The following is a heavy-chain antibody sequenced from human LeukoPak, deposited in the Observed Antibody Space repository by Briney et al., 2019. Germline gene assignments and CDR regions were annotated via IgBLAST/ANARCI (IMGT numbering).Heavy chain of an antibody. Sequence: GGSPRLSCAASGFTFSSYWMHWVRQAPGKGLVWVSRINSDGSSTSYADSVKGRFTISRDNAKNTLYLQMNSLRAEDTAVYYCARAGGNPFKTLDYWGQGTLVTVSS. D-gene: IGHD4-23*01. CDR3: ARAGGNPFKTLDY. CDR1: GFTFSSYW. CDR2: INSDGSST. J-gene: IGHJ4*02. V-gene: IGHV3-74*01.